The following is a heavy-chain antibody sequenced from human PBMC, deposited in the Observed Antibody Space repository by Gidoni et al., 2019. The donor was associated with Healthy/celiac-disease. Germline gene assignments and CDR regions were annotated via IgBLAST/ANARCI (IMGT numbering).Heavy chain of an antibody. CDR2: IKSKTDGGTT. D-gene: IGHD3-16*01. V-gene: IGHV3-15*01. CDR3: TTTTTFGSDAFDI. CDR1: GFTCSSAW. J-gene: IGHJ3*02. Sequence: EVQLVESGGGLVKPGGSLRLSCAASGFTCSSAWMSWGRQAPGKGLEWVGRIKSKTDGGTTDHAAPVKGRSTISRDDSKTTLYLQMNSLKTEDTAVYYCTTTTTFGSDAFDIWGQGTMVTVSS.